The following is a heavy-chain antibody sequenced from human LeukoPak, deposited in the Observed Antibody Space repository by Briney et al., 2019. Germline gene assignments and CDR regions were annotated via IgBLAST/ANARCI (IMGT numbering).Heavy chain of an antibody. CDR3: AKGYYDDVWGSYYFDY. V-gene: IGHV3-23*01. CDR1: GFTFSSYA. J-gene: IGHJ4*02. CDR2: LSESGGST. D-gene: IGHD3-16*01. Sequence: GGSLRLSCAASGFTFSSYAMSWVRHAPGKGLEWVSALSESGGSTYYAESVKGRFTISRANSRDTLYLQMNSLRAEDTAVYYCAKGYYDDVWGSYYFDYWGQGTLVTVSS.